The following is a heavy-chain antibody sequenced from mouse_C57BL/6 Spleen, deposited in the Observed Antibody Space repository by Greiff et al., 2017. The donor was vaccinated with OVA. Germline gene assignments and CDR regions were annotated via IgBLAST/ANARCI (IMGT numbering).Heavy chain of an antibody. V-gene: IGHV14-1*01. D-gene: IGHD3-2*02. Sequence: EVQLQQSGAELVRPGASVKLSCTASGFNIKDYYMHWVKQRPEQGLEWIGRIDPEDGDTEYAPKFQGKATMTADTSSNTAYLQLSSLTSEDTAVYYCTPTAQATAWFADWGQGTLVTVSA. CDR2: IDPEDGDT. J-gene: IGHJ3*01. CDR1: GFNIKDYY. CDR3: TPTAQATAWFAD.